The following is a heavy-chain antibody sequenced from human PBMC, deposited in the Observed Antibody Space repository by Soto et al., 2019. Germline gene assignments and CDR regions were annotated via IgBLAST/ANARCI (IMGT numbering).Heavy chain of an antibody. V-gene: IGHV1-3*05. CDR2: INAGYGNT. CDR3: ARSIVVVTALDY. Sequence: VQLVQSGAEEKKPGASVKVSCKASGYTFTSYAMHWVRQAPEQRLEWMGWINAGYGNTKYSQKFQGRVTITRDTSASTAYMELSSLRSEDTAVYYCARSIVVVTALDYWGQGTLVTVSS. CDR1: GYTFTSYA. D-gene: IGHD2-21*02. J-gene: IGHJ4*02.